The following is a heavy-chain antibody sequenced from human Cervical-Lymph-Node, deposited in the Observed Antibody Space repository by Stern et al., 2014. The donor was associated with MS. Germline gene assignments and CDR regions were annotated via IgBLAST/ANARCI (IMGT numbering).Heavy chain of an antibody. CDR3: AREGPLGYAYDSSGYRPHYFDGLDV. J-gene: IGHJ6*02. V-gene: IGHV3-7*01. CDR1: GFMFSRFG. Sequence: EVQLVESGGDLVQPGGSLRLSCAVSGFMFSRFGMRWVRQAPGQGLEWVAILNHDGSETHYVDAVKGRFTVSRDNAKNSLNLEMNSLRVEDTAVFYCAREGPLGYAYDSSGYRPHYFDGLDVWGQGTTVTVSS. CDR2: LNHDGSET. D-gene: IGHD3-22*01.